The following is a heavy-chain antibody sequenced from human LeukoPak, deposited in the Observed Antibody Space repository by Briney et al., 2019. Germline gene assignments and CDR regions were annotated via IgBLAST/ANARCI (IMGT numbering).Heavy chain of an antibody. CDR2: IYSGGST. CDR3: ARALRRHSSGWYYFDY. D-gene: IGHD6-19*01. J-gene: IGHJ4*02. CDR1: GFTVSSNY. Sequence: SGGSPRLSCAASGFTVSSNYISWVRQAPGKGLEWVSVIYSGGSTYYADSVKGRFTISRDNSKNTLYLQMNSLRAEDTAVYYCARALRRHSSGWYYFDYWGQGTLVTVSS. V-gene: IGHV3-53*01.